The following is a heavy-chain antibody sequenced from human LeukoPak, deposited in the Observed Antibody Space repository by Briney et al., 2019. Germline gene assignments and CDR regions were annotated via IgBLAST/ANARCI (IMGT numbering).Heavy chain of an antibody. CDR2: ISGSGGST. J-gene: IGHJ4*02. CDR3: ARHKGGRYSGSYLDY. Sequence: RPGGSLRLSCAASGFTFSSYAMSWVRQAPGKGLEWVSAISGSGGSTYYADSVKGRFTISRDNSKNMLYLQMDSLRAEDTAVYYCARHKGGRYSGSYLDYWGQATLVTVSS. D-gene: IGHD1-26*01. CDR1: GFTFSSYA. V-gene: IGHV3-23*01.